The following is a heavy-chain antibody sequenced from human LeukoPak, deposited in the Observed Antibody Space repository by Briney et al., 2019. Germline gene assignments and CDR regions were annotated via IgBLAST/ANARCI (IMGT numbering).Heavy chain of an antibody. CDR2: INPSGGST. J-gene: IGHJ4*02. Sequence: ASVKVSCKASGYTFTSYYMHWVRQAPGQGLEWMGIINPSGGSTSYAQKFQGRVTMTRDMSTSTVYMELSSLRSEDTAVYYCARDRTNYYDSSGLDYWGQGTLVTVSS. CDR1: GYTFTSYY. V-gene: IGHV1-46*01. CDR3: ARDRTNYYDSSGLDY. D-gene: IGHD3-22*01.